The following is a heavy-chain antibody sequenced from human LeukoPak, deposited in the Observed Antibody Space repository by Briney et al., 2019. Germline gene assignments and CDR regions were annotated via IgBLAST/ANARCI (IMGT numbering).Heavy chain of an antibody. Sequence: GGSLRLSCAASGFTFSSYWMHWVRQAPGKGLVWVSRINSDGSSTSYADSVKGRFTISRDNAKNTLYLQMSSLRAEDTAVYYCARAGGTAGSNWYFDLWGRGTLVTVSS. CDR1: GFTFSSYW. D-gene: IGHD6-13*01. CDR2: INSDGSST. J-gene: IGHJ2*01. CDR3: ARAGGTAGSNWYFDL. V-gene: IGHV3-74*01.